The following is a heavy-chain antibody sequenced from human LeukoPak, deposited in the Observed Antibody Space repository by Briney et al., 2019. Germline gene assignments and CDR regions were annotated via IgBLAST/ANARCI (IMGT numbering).Heavy chain of an antibody. Sequence: PSETLSLTCAVYGGSFSGYYWSWIRQPPGKGLEWIGEINHSGTTNYNPSLKSRVTIPVDTSKNQFSLKLSSVTAADTAVYFCARAYYYGTIYYYYYMDVWGKGTTVTISS. CDR1: GGSFSGYY. CDR3: ARAYYYGTIYYYYYMDV. D-gene: IGHD3-10*01. J-gene: IGHJ6*03. V-gene: IGHV4-34*01. CDR2: INHSGTT.